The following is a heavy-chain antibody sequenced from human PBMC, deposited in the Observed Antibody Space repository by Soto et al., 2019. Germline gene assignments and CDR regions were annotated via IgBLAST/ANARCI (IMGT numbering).Heavy chain of an antibody. CDR3: VRDRVSSSWNYFDY. Sequence: QVQLVQSGAEVKKPGASVKVSCKASGYTFTGYYMHWVRQAPGQGLEWMGWINPNSGGTNYAQKFQGRVTMTRDTSISTAYMELSRLRSDDTAVHYCVRDRVSSSWNYFDYWGQGTLVTVSS. CDR1: GYTFTGYY. CDR2: INPNSGGT. V-gene: IGHV1-2*02. J-gene: IGHJ4*02. D-gene: IGHD6-13*01.